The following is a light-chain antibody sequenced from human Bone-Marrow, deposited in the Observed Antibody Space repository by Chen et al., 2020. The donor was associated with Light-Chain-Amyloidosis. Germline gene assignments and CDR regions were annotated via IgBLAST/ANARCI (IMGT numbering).Light chain of an antibody. CDR2: RDT. V-gene: IGLV3-25*03. CDR3: QSADSSGTDEVI. J-gene: IGLJ2*01. Sequence: SYELTQPPSVSVSPGQTARITCPGDVLPTKYAYWYQQNPGQAPVLVIHRDTERPSGISERFSGSSSGTTATLTISGVQAEDEADYHCQSADSSGTDEVIFGGGTKLTVL. CDR1: VLPTKY.